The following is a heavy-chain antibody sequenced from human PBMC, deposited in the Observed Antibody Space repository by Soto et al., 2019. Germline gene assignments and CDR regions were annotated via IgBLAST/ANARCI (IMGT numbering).Heavy chain of an antibody. CDR2: ISYDGSNK. CDR1: GFTFSSYA. V-gene: IGHV3-30-3*01. D-gene: IGHD3-22*01. J-gene: IGHJ4*02. CDR3: ARDRAEYYDSSGYYYPTPFLDY. Sequence: GGSLRLSCAASGFTFSSYAMHWVRQAPGKGLEWVAVISYDGSNKYYADSVKGRFTISRDNSKNTLYLQMNSLRAEDTAVYYCARDRAEYYDSSGYYYPTPFLDYWGQGTLVTVSS.